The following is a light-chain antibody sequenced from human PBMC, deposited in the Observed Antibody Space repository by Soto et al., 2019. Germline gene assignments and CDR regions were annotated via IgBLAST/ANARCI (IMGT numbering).Light chain of an antibody. Sequence: QPVLTQPPSVSGALGQRVTISCTGSSSNIGAIYDVHWYQQLPGTASKLLIYRDTDRPSGVPDRFSGSKSGTSASLAITGLQADDEADYYCQSYDKSLSAWVFGGGTQLTVL. CDR3: QSYDKSLSAWV. CDR2: RDT. CDR1: SSNIGAIYD. V-gene: IGLV1-40*01. J-gene: IGLJ3*02.